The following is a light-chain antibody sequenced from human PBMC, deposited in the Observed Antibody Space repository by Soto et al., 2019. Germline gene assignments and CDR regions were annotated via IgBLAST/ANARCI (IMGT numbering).Light chain of an antibody. Sequence: DIQMTQSPSTLSASVGDRVTITCRASQSISSWLAWYQQKPGKAPNLLIYDASTLESGVPSRFSGSGSGKEFTLTISSLQPDDFATYYCQQYNSYPHTFGGGTKAEMK. CDR1: QSISSW. CDR3: QQYNSYPHT. V-gene: IGKV1-5*01. CDR2: DAS. J-gene: IGKJ4*01.